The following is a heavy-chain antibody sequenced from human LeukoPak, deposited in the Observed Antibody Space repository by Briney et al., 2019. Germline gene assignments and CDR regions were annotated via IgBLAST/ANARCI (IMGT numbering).Heavy chain of an antibody. CDR3: ARDNRTNWNYTGGYYFDY. CDR1: GGSISSGGYY. CDR2: IYYSGST. D-gene: IGHD1-7*01. J-gene: IGHJ4*02. V-gene: IGHV4-31*03. Sequence: SQTLSLTCTVSGGSISSGGYYWSWIRQHPGKGLGWIGYIYYSGSTYYNPSLKSRVTISVDTSKNQFSLKLSSVTAADTAVYYCARDNRTNWNYTGGYYFDYWGQGTLVTGSS.